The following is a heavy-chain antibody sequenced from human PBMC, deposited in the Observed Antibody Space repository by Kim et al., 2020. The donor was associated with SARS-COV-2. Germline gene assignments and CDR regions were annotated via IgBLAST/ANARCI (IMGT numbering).Heavy chain of an antibody. D-gene: IGHD3-10*01. CDR1: GYTFTSYD. J-gene: IGHJ4*02. CDR2: MNPNSGNT. Sequence: ASVKVSCKASGYTFTSYDINWVRQATGQGLEWMGWMNPNSGNTGYAQKFQGRVTMTRNTSISTAYMELSSLRSEDTAVSYCARGRGKERITMVRGVIIGVVYVDYWGRGTLVTVCS. V-gene: IGHV1-8*01. CDR3: ARGRGKERITMVRGVIIGVVYVDY.